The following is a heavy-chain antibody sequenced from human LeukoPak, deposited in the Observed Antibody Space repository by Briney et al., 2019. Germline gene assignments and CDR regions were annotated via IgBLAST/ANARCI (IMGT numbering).Heavy chain of an antibody. V-gene: IGHV3-30*02. CDR3: AKDYGVIITQNAVDY. CDR1: GFTFSSYG. J-gene: IGHJ4*02. CDR2: IRYDGSNK. Sequence: GGSLRLSSAASGFTFSSYGMHWVRQAPGKGLEWVAFIRYDGSNKSYADPVKGRFTIFRDNSKNTLYRQMNNLTAEDTAVYFCAKDYGVIITQNAVDYWGQGTLVTVSS. D-gene: IGHD3-3*01.